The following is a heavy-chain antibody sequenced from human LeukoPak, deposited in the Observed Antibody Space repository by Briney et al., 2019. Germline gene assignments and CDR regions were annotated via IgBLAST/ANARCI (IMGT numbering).Heavy chain of an antibody. CDR3: ARAIIDIAAAGTPDI. Sequence: PGGSLRLSCAASGFTFSSYAMHWVRQAPGKGLEWVAVISYDGSNKYYADSVKGRFTISRDNSKNTLYLQMNSLRAEDTAVYYCARAIIDIAAAGTPDIWGQGTMVTVSS. V-gene: IGHV3-30-3*01. CDR1: GFTFSSYA. J-gene: IGHJ3*02. CDR2: ISYDGSNK. D-gene: IGHD6-13*01.